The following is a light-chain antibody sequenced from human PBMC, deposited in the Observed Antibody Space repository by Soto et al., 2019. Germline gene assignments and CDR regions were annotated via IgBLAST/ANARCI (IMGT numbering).Light chain of an antibody. CDR1: QSVRTN. V-gene: IGKV3-11*01. CDR2: DAS. CDR3: QQRSNWPPWT. J-gene: IGKJ1*01. Sequence: EIVMTQYPDTLSVSPGETVTLSCRARQSVRTNLAWYQHKPGQAPRLLIYDASNRATGIPARFSGSGSGTDFTLTISSLEPEDFAVYYCQQRSNWPPWTFGQGTKVDI.